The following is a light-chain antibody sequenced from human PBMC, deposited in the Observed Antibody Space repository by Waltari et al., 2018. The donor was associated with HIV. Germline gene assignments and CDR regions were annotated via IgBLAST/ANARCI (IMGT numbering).Light chain of an antibody. CDR3: ASWDDSLNGPV. Sequence: QSVLTQPPSTSGTPGQRVTISCSGSSSNIGSNTVSWFQQLPGKAPKVLIYGKNQRPSGDHDRFSDSKSGTSASLAIGGLQSEDEADYYCASWDDSLNGPVFGGGTTLTVL. V-gene: IGLV1-44*01. CDR1: SSNIGSNT. CDR2: GKN. J-gene: IGLJ2*01.